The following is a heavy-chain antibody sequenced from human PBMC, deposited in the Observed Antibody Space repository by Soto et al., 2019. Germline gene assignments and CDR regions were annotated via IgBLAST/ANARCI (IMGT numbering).Heavy chain of an antibody. CDR1: GFTFSSYS. Sequence: GGSLRPSCAASGFTFSSYSMNWVRQAPGKGLEWVSYISSSSSTIYYADSVKGRFTISRDNAKNSLYLQMNSLRDEDTAVYYCARATFWTGYYDSSGYYPYYYYGMDVWGQGTTVTVSS. J-gene: IGHJ6*02. CDR3: ARATFWTGYYDSSGYYPYYYYGMDV. V-gene: IGHV3-48*02. D-gene: IGHD3-22*01. CDR2: ISSSSSTI.